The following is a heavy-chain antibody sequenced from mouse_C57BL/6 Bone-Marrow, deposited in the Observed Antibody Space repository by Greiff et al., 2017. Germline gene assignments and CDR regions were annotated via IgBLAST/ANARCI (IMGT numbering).Heavy chain of an antibody. D-gene: IGHD6-2*01. V-gene: IGHV1-64*01. CDR3: ARGALSLGSYAMDY. Sequence: QVQLQQPGAELVKPGASVKLSCKASGYTFTSYWMHWVKQRPGQGLEWIGMIHPNSGSTNYNEKFKSKATLTVDKSSSTAYMQLSSLTSEDAAVYYCARGALSLGSYAMDYWGQGTSVTVSS. J-gene: IGHJ4*01. CDR1: GYTFTSYW. CDR2: IHPNSGST.